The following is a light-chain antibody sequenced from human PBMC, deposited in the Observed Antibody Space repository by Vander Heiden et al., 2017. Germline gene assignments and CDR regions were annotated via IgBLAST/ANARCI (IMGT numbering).Light chain of an antibody. CDR2: ELS. V-gene: IGLV2-14*01. Sequence: QSALTQPASVSGSPGQSLTISCTGTSSDVGGYNYVSWYQPHPGQAPNLMIYELSTRPSGVSNRFSGSRSGNTASLTISGLQAEDDADYYCSSYTSSSPSDVVFGGGTKLTVL. CDR1: SSDVGGYNY. CDR3: SSYTSSSPSDVV. J-gene: IGLJ2*01.